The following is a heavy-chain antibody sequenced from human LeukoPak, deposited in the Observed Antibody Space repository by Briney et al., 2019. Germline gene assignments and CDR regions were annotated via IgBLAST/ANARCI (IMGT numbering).Heavy chain of an antibody. Sequence: GSLRLSCAASGFTFSSYSMNWVRQAPGKGLEWVSSTSSSSSYIYYADSVKGRFTISRDNAKNSLYLQMNSLRAEDTAVYYCATLIPGIAAGPQRMGFWYFDYWGQGTLVTVSS. V-gene: IGHV3-21*01. CDR3: ATLIPGIAAGPQRMGFWYFDY. CDR2: TSSSSSYI. D-gene: IGHD6-13*01. J-gene: IGHJ4*02. CDR1: GFTFSSYS.